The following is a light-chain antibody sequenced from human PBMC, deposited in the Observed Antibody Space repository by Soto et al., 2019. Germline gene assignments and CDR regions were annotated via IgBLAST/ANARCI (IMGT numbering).Light chain of an antibody. CDR2: AAS. J-gene: IGKJ4*01. Sequence: AIRMTQSPSSFSASLGDRVNITCRASQGISNYLAWYQQKPGKAPNLLISAASSLQSGVPSRFSGSGSGTDFTLTISRLQSEDFATYYWQQYFAYPPPFGGGTKVEIK. V-gene: IGKV1-8*01. CDR3: QQYFAYPPP. CDR1: QGISNY.